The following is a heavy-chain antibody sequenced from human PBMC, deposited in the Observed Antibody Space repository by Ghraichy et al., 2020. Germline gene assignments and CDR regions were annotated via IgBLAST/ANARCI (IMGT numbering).Heavy chain of an antibody. J-gene: IGHJ6*02. CDR3: ARLSGSGWLYYGMDV. CDR2: IYYSGST. CDR1: CGSISSYY. V-gene: IGHV4-59*08. D-gene: IGHD6-19*01. Sequence: SDTLSLTCTVSCGSISSYYWSWIRQPPGNGLEWIGYIYYSGSTNYNPSLKSRVTISVDTSKNQFSVRLSSVTAADTAVYYCARLSGSGWLYYGMDVWGQGTTVTVSS.